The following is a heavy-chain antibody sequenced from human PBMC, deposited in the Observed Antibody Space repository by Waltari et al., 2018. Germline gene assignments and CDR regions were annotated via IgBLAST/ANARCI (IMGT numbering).Heavy chain of an antibody. V-gene: IGHV4-61*09. CDR2: IYTSGST. CDR3: ARGISSGYYGMDV. J-gene: IGHJ6*02. CDR1: GGSISSGSYY. Sequence: QVQLQESGPGLVKPSQTLSLTCTVSGGSISSGSYYWRWIRQPAGKGLEWIGYIYTSGSTNYNPSLKSRVTISVDTSKNQFSLKLSSVTAADTAVYYCARGISSGYYGMDVWGQGTTVTVSS.